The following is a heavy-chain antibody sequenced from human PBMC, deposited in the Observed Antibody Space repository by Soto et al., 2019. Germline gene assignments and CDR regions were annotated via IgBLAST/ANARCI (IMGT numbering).Heavy chain of an antibody. J-gene: IGHJ4*02. CDR3: ARDDPRSDYDIDY. V-gene: IGHV1-18*01. CDR1: GYTFTSYD. Sequence: GASVKVSCKASGYTFTSYDINWVRQPPGQGLEWMGWISPYNGNTKYAQMFQGRVTMTTDTSTRTAYMELRSLRSDDTAVYYCARDDPRSDYDIDYWGQGTLVTVS. D-gene: IGHD5-12*01. CDR2: ISPYNGNT.